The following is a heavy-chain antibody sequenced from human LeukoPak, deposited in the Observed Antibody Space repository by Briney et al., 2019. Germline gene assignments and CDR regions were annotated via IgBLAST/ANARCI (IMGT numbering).Heavy chain of an antibody. CDR3: AIGGTGMNGIDY. Sequence: PSETLSLTCAVYGGSFSGYYWSWIRQPPGKGLEWVGEINHSGRTNYNPYIQSRVNISVDKSKKQISLKLSSVTAADTAVYYCAIGGTGMNGIDYWGQGTLVTVSS. CDR2: INHSGRT. CDR1: GGSFSGYY. J-gene: IGHJ4*02. V-gene: IGHV4-34*01. D-gene: IGHD1-1*01.